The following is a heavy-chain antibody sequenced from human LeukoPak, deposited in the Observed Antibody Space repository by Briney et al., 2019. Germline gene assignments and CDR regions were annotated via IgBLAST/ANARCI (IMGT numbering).Heavy chain of an antibody. J-gene: IGHJ5*02. CDR2: IKQDGSEK. Sequence: GGSLRLACAASGFTFSSYWMSWVRQAPGKGLEWVANIKQDGSEKYYVDSVKGRFTISRDNAKNSLYLQMNSLRAEDTAVYYCARDAAGMPFGDLFDPWGQGTLVTVSS. CDR1: GFTFSSYW. CDR3: ARDAAGMPFGDLFDP. D-gene: IGHD2-2*01. V-gene: IGHV3-7*01.